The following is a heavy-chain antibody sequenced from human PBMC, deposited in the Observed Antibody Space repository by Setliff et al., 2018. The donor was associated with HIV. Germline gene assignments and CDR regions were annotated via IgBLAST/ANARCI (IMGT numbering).Heavy chain of an antibody. CDR2: INCENGDT. D-gene: IGHD3-10*01. V-gene: IGHV1-46*01. J-gene: IGHJ4*02. CDR1: GYTFTSYY. CDR3: ARETQTGTGSYLN. Sequence: ASVKVSCKTSGYTFTSYYVNWVRQAPGQGLEWMGIINCENGDTTYAQNFKDRVTVTRDTSTSTVYMDLSSLRPEDTAVYYCARETQTGTGSYLNWGQGTLVTVSS.